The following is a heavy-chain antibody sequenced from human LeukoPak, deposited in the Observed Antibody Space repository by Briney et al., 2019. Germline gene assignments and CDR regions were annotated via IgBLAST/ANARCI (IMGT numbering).Heavy chain of an antibody. CDR2: INPSGGST. D-gene: IGHD4-17*01. V-gene: IGHV1-46*01. Sequence: ASVKVSCKASGYTFTSYYMHWVRQAPGQGLEWMGIINPSGGSTSYAQKFQGRVTMTRDMSTSTVYMELSSLRSEDTAVCYCARGADYGDSANWFDPWGQGTLVTVSS. CDR3: ARGADYGDSANWFDP. CDR1: GYTFTSYY. J-gene: IGHJ5*02.